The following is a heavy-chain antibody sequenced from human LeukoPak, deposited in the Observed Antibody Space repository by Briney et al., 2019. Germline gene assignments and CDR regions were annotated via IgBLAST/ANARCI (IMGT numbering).Heavy chain of an antibody. CDR2: ISTNGGST. CDR3: AKDGVCYYDSSGYCFDP. V-gene: IGHV3-23*01. D-gene: IGHD3-22*01. J-gene: IGHJ5*02. CDR1: GFTFSSYA. Sequence: GGSLRLSCEASGFTFSSYAMSWVRQAPGKGLEWVSGISTNGGSTSYADSVKGRLTISRDNPRNMLYMEMNSLRAEDTAVYYCAKDGVCYYDSSGYCFDPWGQGTLVTVSS.